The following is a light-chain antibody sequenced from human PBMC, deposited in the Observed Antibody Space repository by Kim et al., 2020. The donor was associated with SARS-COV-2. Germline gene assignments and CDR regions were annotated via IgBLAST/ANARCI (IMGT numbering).Light chain of an antibody. J-gene: IGKJ1*01. CDR2: GAS. V-gene: IGKV3-11*01. CDR3: HQRSNWPRT. CDR1: QSVSSY. Sequence: SPGERATLSCRASQSVSSYLAWYQQKPGQAPRLLMYGASNRATGIPARFSGSGSGTEFTLTISSLEPGDFAVYYCHQRSNWPRTFGQGTKVDIK.